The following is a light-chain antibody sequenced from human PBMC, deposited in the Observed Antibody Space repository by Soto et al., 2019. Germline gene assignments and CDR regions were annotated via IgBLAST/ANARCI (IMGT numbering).Light chain of an antibody. CDR1: QGIRSD. V-gene: IGKV1-6*01. CDR2: GAS. CDR3: LQDYNYPHT. Sequence: AIQMTQSPSSLSASVGDRVTITCRASQGIRSDLGWYQQKPGISPKLLIYGASTLQSGVPSRFSGSGSGTDFTLTISSLQPEDFATYYCLQDYNYPHTFGQGTKLEIK. J-gene: IGKJ2*01.